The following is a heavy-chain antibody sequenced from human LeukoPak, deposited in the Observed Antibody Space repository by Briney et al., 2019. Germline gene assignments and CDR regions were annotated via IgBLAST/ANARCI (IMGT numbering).Heavy chain of an antibody. Sequence: SETLSLTCTVSGGSISSYYWSWIRQPPGKGLEWIGYIYYSGSTNYNPSLKSRVTISVDTSKNQFSLKLSSVTAADTAVYYCAGNAAAGTVYYYYYMDVWGKGTTVTISS. CDR1: GGSISSYY. CDR2: IYYSGST. V-gene: IGHV4-59*01. J-gene: IGHJ6*03. CDR3: AGNAAAGTVYYYYYMDV. D-gene: IGHD6-13*01.